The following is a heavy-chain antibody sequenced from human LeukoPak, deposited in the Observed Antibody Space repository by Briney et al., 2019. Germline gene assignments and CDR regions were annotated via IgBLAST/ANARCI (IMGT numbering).Heavy chain of an antibody. Sequence: PGGSLRLSCAASGLTFSSYGMHWVRQAPGKRLEWVAVISYDGSNKYYADSVKGRFTISRDNSKNTLYLQMNSLRAEDTAVYYCAKGLDCSSTSCLNSYWGQGTLVTVSS. CDR2: ISYDGSNK. J-gene: IGHJ4*02. V-gene: IGHV3-30*18. D-gene: IGHD2-2*01. CDR1: GLTFSSYG. CDR3: AKGLDCSSTSCLNSY.